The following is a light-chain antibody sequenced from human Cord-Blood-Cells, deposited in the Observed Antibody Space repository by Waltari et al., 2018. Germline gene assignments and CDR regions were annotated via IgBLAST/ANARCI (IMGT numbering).Light chain of an antibody. CDR2: EVS. CDR3: SSYAGSNNLV. CDR1: SSDVGGYNY. Sequence: QSALTQPPSASGSPGQSVTISCTGTSSDVGGYNYVSWYQQHPGKAPKLMIYEVSKRPAGDLDRFSGSKSGNTASLTVSGRQAEDEADYYCSSYAGSNNLVFGGGTKLTVL. J-gene: IGLJ3*02. V-gene: IGLV2-8*01.